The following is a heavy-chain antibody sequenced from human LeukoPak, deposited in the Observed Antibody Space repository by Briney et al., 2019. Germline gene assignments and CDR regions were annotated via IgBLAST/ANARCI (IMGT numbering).Heavy chain of an antibody. CDR2: IWYDGTNK. J-gene: IGHJ4*02. CDR3: ARGFMRRLDS. Sequence: GSLRLSCAASGLTINTFGMHWVRQAPGKGLEWVAVIWYDGTNKYYADSVKGRFTISRDTSNNTLYLQMNSLRAEDTAVYYCARGFMRRLDSWGQGTLVTVSS. V-gene: IGHV3-33*01. CDR1: GLTINTFG.